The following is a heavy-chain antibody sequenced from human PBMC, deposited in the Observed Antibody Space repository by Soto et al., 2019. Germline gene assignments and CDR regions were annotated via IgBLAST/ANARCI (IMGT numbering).Heavy chain of an antibody. D-gene: IGHD5-12*01. CDR3: AGEEAIRVARRFDS. CDR2: IYYSGST. Sequence: PSETLSLTCTVSGGSIRSNGYSLNWIRQHPGKGLEWIGYIYYSGSTYYNPSLKSRLTISIDTSQNMFSLKLSPVTAADTAVYFCAGEEAIRVARRFDSWAQGTRVTVS. V-gene: IGHV4-31*03. J-gene: IGHJ5*01. CDR1: GGSIRSNGYS.